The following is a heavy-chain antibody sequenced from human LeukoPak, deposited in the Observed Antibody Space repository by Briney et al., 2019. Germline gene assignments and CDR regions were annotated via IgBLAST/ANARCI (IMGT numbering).Heavy chain of an antibody. CDR2: IYYSGST. Sequence: SETLSLTCTVSGGSVSSGSYYWSWIRQPPGKGLEWIGYIYYSGSTNYNPSLKSRVTISVDTSKNQFSLKLSSVTAADTAVYYCARDRRYYDFWSGQIRGYYYYYYGMDVWGQGTTVTVSS. V-gene: IGHV4-61*01. D-gene: IGHD3-3*01. CDR1: GGSVSSGSYY. CDR3: ARDRRYYDFWSGQIRGYYYYYYGMDV. J-gene: IGHJ6*02.